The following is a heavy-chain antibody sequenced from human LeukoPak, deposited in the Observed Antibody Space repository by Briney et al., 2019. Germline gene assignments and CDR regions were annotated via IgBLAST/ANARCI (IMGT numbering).Heavy chain of an antibody. D-gene: IGHD2-2*01. CDR3: ARDPAYNYGMDV. CDR2: TYYRSTRNH. V-gene: IGHV6-1*01. CDR1: GDCVSSHSSA. J-gene: IGHJ6*02. Sequence: SQTLSLTSAISGDCVSSHSSACNWIRQSPSRGLELLGRTYYRSTRNHDSALSVRRRISINPDTSKNQFSLQLTSVTPEDTAVYYCARDPAYNYGMDVWGQGTTVTVSS.